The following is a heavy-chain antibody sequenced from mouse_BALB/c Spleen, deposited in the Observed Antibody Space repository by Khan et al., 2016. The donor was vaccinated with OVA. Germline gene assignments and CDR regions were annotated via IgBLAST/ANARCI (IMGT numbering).Heavy chain of an antibody. J-gene: IGHJ3*01. V-gene: IGHV1-5*01. Sequence: MQLEESGTVLARPGASVKMSCKASGYSFTSYWMYWVKQRPGQGLEWIGGIYPGNSDTDYNQKFKGKAKLTAGTSASTAYMELSSLTNEDSAVYYCTRGGYSSFAYWGQGTLVTVSA. CDR2: IYPGNSDT. D-gene: IGHD1-3*01. CDR1: GYSFTSYW. CDR3: TRGGYSSFAY.